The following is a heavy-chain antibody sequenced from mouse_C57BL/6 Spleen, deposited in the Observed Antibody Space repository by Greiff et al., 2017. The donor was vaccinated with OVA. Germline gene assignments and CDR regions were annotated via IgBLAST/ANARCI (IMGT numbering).Heavy chain of an antibody. V-gene: IGHV1-15*01. CDR1: GYTFTDYE. J-gene: IGHJ1*03. CDR3: TRFGYFDV. Sequence: VQLVESGAELVRPGASVTLSCKASGYTFTDYEMHWVKQTPVHGLEWIGAIDPETGGTAYNQKFKGKAILTADKSSSTAYMELRSLTSEDSAVYYCTRFGYFDVWGTGTTVTVSS. CDR2: IDPETGGT.